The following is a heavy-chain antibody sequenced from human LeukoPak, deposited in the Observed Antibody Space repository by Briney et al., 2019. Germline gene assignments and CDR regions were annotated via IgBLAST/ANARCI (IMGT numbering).Heavy chain of an antibody. J-gene: IGHJ4*02. Sequence: GGSLRLSWAASGFTFSSYTMHWVRQAPGKGLEWVAVISYDGSNKYYADSVKGRFTISRDNSKNTLYLQMNSLRAEDTAVYYCARDPNYYDSSGYYMGVDPFDYWGQGTLVTVSS. D-gene: IGHD3-22*01. CDR1: GFTFSSYT. V-gene: IGHV3-30-3*01. CDR2: ISYDGSNK. CDR3: ARDPNYYDSSGYYMGVDPFDY.